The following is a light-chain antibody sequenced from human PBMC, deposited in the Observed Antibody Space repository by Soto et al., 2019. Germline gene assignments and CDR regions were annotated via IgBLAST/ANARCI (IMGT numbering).Light chain of an antibody. J-gene: IGLJ2*01. CDR3: QSFDRSLRHSV. Sequence: QPVRKQAPSVFRGPGQRVTISCTGERNNLGASYDVHCYQHLPGAAPKLLIYSNNNRPAGVPDRFSGSKSGTSASLDITGLQAEVEADYHRQSFDRSLRHSVFGGGTK. V-gene: IGLV1-40*01. CDR2: SNN. CDR1: RNNLGASYD.